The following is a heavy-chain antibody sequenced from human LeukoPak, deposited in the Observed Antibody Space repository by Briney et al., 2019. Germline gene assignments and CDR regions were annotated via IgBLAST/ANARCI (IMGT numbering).Heavy chain of an antibody. D-gene: IGHD3-22*01. Sequence: GGSLRLSCAASGFTFSSYSMNWVRQAPGKGLEWVSSISSSSSYIYYADSVKGRFTISRENSKNTLYLQMNNLRAEDTAVYYCAKDSSIMMLVIITTWGQGTLVTVSS. CDR1: GFTFSSYS. J-gene: IGHJ5*02. CDR2: ISSSSSYI. V-gene: IGHV3-21*04. CDR3: AKDSSIMMLVIITT.